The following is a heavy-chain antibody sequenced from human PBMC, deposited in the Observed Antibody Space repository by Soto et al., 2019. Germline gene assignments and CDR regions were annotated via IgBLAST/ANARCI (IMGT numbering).Heavy chain of an antibody. Sequence: QVQLVQSGAEVKKPGASVTVSCRSSGDTFNDYYIHWVRQAPGQGLEWMGWINPNGGVTKYAQKFQGWVTMTRDTSIRTVYMQLSRLRSDDTAVYYCARESGGATATLDYSCFYMDFWGTGTTVTVSS. CDR2: INPNGGVT. CDR3: ARESGGATATLDYSCFYMDF. CDR1: GDTFNDYY. V-gene: IGHV1-2*04. J-gene: IGHJ6*03. D-gene: IGHD5-12*01.